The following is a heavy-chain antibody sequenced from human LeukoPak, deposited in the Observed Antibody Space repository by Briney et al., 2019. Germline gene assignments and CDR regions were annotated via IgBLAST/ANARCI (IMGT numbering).Heavy chain of an antibody. CDR2: ISYDGTYK. CDR3: AKGWGVFDY. V-gene: IGHV3-30*18. CDR1: GVTFSSYS. J-gene: IGHJ4*02. D-gene: IGHD3-10*01. Sequence: GGSLRLSCAASGVTFSSYSTHWVRHIPGKGVELVAVISYDGTYKYYADFVKGRFIISRDNSKNTLYLQMNSLRAEDTAVYYCAKGWGVFDYWGQGTLVTVSS.